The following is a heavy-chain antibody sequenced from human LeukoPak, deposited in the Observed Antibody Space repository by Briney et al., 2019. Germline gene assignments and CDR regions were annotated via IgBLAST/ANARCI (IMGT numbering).Heavy chain of an antibody. V-gene: IGHV1-2*02. D-gene: IGHD6-13*01. CDR2: INPNDGGT. CDR1: VYTFTGHF. CDR3: AREGTLSSSPSWFGP. J-gene: IGHJ5*02. Sequence: ASVKVSCKASVYTFTGHFMHWVRKAPGQGLEWMGWINPNDGGTNFAQRFQGRVTMTRDTSISTAYLELSSLRSDDTAVYYCAREGTLSSSPSWFGPWGQGTLVTVSS.